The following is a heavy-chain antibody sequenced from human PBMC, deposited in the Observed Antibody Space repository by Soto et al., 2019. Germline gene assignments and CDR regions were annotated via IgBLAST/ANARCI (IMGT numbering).Heavy chain of an antibody. J-gene: IGHJ4*02. Sequence: PGESLKISCNTAGYSFTTYWSGGVREMPGKGLERMGMIYPGDSDTRYSPSFQGQITISADKSITTAYLQWSSLKGADTAMYYCARHWFGSEMATMGLAYWGQGTPVTVSS. V-gene: IGHV5-51*01. CDR3: ARHWFGSEMATMGLAY. CDR1: GYSFTTYW. CDR2: IYPGDSDT. D-gene: IGHD3-10*01.